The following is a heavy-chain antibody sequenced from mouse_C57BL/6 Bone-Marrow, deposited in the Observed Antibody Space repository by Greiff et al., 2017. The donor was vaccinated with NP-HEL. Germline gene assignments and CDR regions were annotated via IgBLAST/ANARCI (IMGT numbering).Heavy chain of an antibody. V-gene: IGHV5-17*01. CDR2: ISSGSSTI. J-gene: IGHJ3*01. CDR3: AISSYGFAY. CDR1: GFTFSDYG. D-gene: IGHD1-1*01. Sequence: DVQLVESGGGLVKPGGSLKLSCAASGFTFSDYGMHWVRQAPEKGLEWVAYISSGSSTIYYADTVKGRFTISRDNAKNTLFLQMTSRSAEDTAMYYCAISSYGFAYWGQGTLVTVSA.